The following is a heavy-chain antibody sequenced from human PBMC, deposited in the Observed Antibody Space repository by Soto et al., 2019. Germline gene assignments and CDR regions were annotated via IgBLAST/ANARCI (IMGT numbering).Heavy chain of an antibody. D-gene: IGHD3-3*01. CDR3: ARGRTILGVVNPLGMDV. CDR2: ISTSSSYI. Sequence: PGGSLRLSCAASAFTFSSYSMNWGRQARGKGLEWVSSISTSSSYIYYADSVRGRFTTSRDNAKKSLYLQMNRPRAEATAGYDCARGRTILGVVNPLGMDVSGQGTTVTDSS. CDR1: AFTFSSYS. V-gene: IGHV3-21*01. J-gene: IGHJ6*02.